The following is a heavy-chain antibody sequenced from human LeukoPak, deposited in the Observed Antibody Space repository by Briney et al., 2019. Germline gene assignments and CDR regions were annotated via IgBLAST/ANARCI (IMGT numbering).Heavy chain of an antibody. CDR3: AREGGIVVVPAALDY. D-gene: IGHD2-2*01. CDR2: IRYDGSNK. J-gene: IGHJ4*02. CDR1: GFTFSSYG. Sequence: GGSLRLSCAASGFTFSSYGMHWVRQAPGKGLEWVAFIRYDGSNKYYADSVKGRFTISRDNSKNTLYLQMNSLRAEDTAVYYCAREGGIVVVPAALDYWGQGTLVTVSS. V-gene: IGHV3-30*02.